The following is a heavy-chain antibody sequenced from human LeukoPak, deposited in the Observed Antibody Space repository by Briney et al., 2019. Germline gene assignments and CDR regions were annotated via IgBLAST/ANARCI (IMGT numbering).Heavy chain of an antibody. Sequence: PGGSLRLSCAASGFTFSSYTMNWVRQAPGKGLEYVSSISSSSSHIYYADSVKGRFTISRDNTKSSLYLQMNSLRAEDMAVYYCARGYCGGDCYGDWGQGTPVTVSS. J-gene: IGHJ1*01. D-gene: IGHD2-21*02. V-gene: IGHV3-21*01. CDR2: ISSSSSHI. CDR1: GFTFSSYT. CDR3: ARGYCGGDCYGD.